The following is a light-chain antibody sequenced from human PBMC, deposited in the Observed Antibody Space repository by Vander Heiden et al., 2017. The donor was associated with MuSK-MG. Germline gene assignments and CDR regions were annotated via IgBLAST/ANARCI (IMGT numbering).Light chain of an antibody. J-gene: IGKJ1*01. Sequence: DIVLTQSPATLSLSPGERATLSCRASQSVSSSYLAWYQQKPGLAPRLLIYDASSRATGIPDRFSGSGSGTDFTLTISRLQPEDFAVYYCQQYGSSPWTFGQGTKVEIK. CDR1: QSVSSSY. CDR2: DAS. CDR3: QQYGSSPWT. V-gene: IGKV3D-20*01.